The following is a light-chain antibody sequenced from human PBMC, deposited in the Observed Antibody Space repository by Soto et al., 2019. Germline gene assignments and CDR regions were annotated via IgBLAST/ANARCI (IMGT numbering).Light chain of an antibody. V-gene: IGKV1-33*01. Sequence: DLQMTQSPSSLSASVGDRVTITCQASQDITNDLNWYQQNPGKAPKVLIYEASNLKTGVPSRFSGSGSGTDFTFTISSLQPEDIATYFCQQYDNVPLTFGGGTKVEIK. CDR3: QQYDNVPLT. CDR2: EAS. CDR1: QDITND. J-gene: IGKJ4*01.